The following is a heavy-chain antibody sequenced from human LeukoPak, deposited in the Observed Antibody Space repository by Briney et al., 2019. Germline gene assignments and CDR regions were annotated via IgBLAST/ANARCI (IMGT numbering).Heavy chain of an antibody. Sequence: GGSLRLTCVFSGSNLPDYAMHWVRQAPGKGLEWVSGIYWLSQRLDYADSVKSRFTVSRDKAKNSLFLQMNSLRPEDTALYYCGKDTSPGGLDSWGRGTMVIVSS. J-gene: IGHJ4*02. V-gene: IGHV3-9*01. CDR1: GSNLPDYA. CDR2: IYWLSQRL. D-gene: IGHD4-23*01. CDR3: GKDTSPGGLDS.